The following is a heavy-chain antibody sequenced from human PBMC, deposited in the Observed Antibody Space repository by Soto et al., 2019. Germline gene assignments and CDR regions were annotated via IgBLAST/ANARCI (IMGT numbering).Heavy chain of an antibody. Sequence: QVQLVESGGGVVQPGRSLRLSRAASGFTFSSYGMHWVRQAPGKGLEWVAVISFDGNNKYYADSVKGRFTISRDNSKNTLYLQMNSLRAEDTAVYYCAKDRRPNYYYGMDVWGQGTTVTVSS. CDR1: GFTFSSYG. D-gene: IGHD6-25*01. CDR2: ISFDGNNK. V-gene: IGHV3-30*18. CDR3: AKDRRPNYYYGMDV. J-gene: IGHJ6*02.